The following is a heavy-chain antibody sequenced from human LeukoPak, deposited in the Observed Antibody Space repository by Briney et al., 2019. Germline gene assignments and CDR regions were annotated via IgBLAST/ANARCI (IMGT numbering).Heavy chain of an antibody. CDR1: GGSFSGYY. CDR3: ARLLLRFGEGAFDI. D-gene: IGHD3-10*01. V-gene: IGHV4-34*01. CDR2: INHSGST. Sequence: SETLSLTCAVYGGSFSGYYWSWIRQPPGKGLEWIGEINHSGSTNYNPSLKSRVTISVDTSKNQFTLKLSSVTAADTAVYYCARLLLRFGEGAFDIWGQGTMVTVSS. J-gene: IGHJ3*02.